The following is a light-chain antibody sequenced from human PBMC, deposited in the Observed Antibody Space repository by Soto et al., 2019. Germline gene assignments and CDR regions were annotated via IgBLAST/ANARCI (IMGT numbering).Light chain of an antibody. CDR3: CSYAGSYSWV. CDR1: SSDVGAYNY. Sequence: QSALTQPRSVSGSPGQSVTISCTGTSSDVGAYNYVSRYQHHPGKAPKVMIYDVSERPSGVPDRFSGSKSDNKASLTISGLHAEDEADYYCCSYAGSYSWVFGGGTKLTVL. CDR2: DVS. V-gene: IGLV2-11*01. J-gene: IGLJ3*02.